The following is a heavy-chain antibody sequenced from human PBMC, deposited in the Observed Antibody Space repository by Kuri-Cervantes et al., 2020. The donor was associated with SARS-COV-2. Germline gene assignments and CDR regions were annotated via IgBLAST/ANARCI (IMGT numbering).Heavy chain of an antibody. J-gene: IGHJ4*02. V-gene: IGHV4-34*01. CDR1: GGSFSGYY. Sequence: ESLKISCAVYGGSFSGYYWSWIRQPPGKGLEWIGEINHSGSTNYNPSLKSRVTISVDTSKNQFSLKLSSVTAADTAVYYCARAVERFDYWGQGTLVTVS. CDR2: INHSGST. D-gene: IGHD5-24*01. CDR3: ARAVERFDY.